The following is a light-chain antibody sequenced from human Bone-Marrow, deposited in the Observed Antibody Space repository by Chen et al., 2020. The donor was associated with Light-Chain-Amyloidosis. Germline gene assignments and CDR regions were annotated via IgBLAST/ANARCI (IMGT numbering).Light chain of an antibody. CDR1: SSDVGNYNL. Sequence: QSALTQPASVSGSPGHSITISCTGTSSDVGNYNLVSWYQQHPGKAPKLMIYDVTKRPSGVSNRFSGSKSGHTASLTISGLQAEDEADYHCCSYAGSSTWVFGGGTKLTVL. V-gene: IGLV2-23*02. J-gene: IGLJ3*02. CDR3: CSYAGSSTWV. CDR2: DVT.